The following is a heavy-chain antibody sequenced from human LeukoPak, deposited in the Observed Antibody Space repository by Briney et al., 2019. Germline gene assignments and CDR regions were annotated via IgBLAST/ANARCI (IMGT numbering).Heavy chain of an antibody. Sequence: GASVKVSCKASGYTFTSYGISWVRQAPGQGLEWMGWMSAYNGNTNYAQKLQGRVTMTTDTSTSTAYMELRSLRSDDTAVYYCARTVAAGYSSSYDPWGQGTLVTVSS. V-gene: IGHV1-18*01. J-gene: IGHJ5*02. CDR2: MSAYNGNT. D-gene: IGHD6-6*01. CDR3: ARTVAAGYSSSYDP. CDR1: GYTFTSYG.